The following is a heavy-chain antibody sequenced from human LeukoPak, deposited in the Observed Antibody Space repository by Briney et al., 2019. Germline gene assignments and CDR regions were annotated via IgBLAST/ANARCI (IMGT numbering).Heavy chain of an antibody. CDR3: AKAPRGGIVVVPAAMHY. CDR2: IRYDGSNK. D-gene: IGHD2-2*01. J-gene: IGHJ4*02. Sequence: HTGGSLRLSCAVSGFTFSDYYMSWIRQAPGKGLEWVAFIRYDGSNKYYADSVKGRFTISRDNSKNTLYLQMNSLRAEDTAVYYCAKAPRGGIVVVPAAMHYWGQGTLVTVSS. CDR1: GFTFSDYY. V-gene: IGHV3-30*02.